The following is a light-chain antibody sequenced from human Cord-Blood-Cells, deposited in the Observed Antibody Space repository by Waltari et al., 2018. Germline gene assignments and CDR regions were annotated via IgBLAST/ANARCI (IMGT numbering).Light chain of an antibody. J-gene: IGKJ1*01. CDR1: QSVSSSY. CDR3: QQYGSSRT. V-gene: IGKV3-20*01. Sequence: EIVLTQSPGTLSLSPGERATLSCRASQSVSSSYLAWYQQKPGQAPRLLIYGASSRATGIPDRFSGSGSETDFTRTISRLEPEDFAVYYWQQYGSSRTFGQGTKVEIK. CDR2: GAS.